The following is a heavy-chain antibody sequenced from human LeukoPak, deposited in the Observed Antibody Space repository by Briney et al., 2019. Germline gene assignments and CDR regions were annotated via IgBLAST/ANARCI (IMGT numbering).Heavy chain of an antibody. CDR2: ISYDGSNK. J-gene: IGHJ4*02. D-gene: IGHD3-16*02. V-gene: IGHV3-30*18. Sequence: PGGSLRLSCAASGFTFSSYGMHWVRQAPGKGLEWVAVISYDGSNKYYADSVKGRFTISRDNSKNTLYLQINSLRAEDTAVYYCAKAAQSSAYFDYWGQGTLVTVSS. CDR1: GFTFSSYG. CDR3: AKAAQSSAYFDY.